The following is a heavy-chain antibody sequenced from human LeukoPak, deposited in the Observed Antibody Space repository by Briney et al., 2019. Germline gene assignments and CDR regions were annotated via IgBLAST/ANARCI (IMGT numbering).Heavy chain of an antibody. V-gene: IGHV3-30-3*01. J-gene: IGHJ4*02. Sequence: GGSLRLSCAASGFTFSSYAMHWVRQAPGKGLEWVAVISYDGSNKYYADSVKGRFTISRDNSKNTLYLQMNSLRAEDTAVYYCARSEWLLLHYWGQGTLVTVSS. CDR3: ARSEWLLLHY. CDR1: GFTFSSYA. D-gene: IGHD3-22*01. CDR2: ISYDGSNK.